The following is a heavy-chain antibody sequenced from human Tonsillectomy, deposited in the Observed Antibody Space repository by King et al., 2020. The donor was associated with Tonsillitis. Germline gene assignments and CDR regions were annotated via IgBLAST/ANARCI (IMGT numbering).Heavy chain of an antibody. CDR3: AHGGYCSSTSCYWVFDY. Sequence: QLQESGPGLVKPSETLSLTCTVSGGSISSSSYYWGWIRQPPGKGLEWIGSIYYSGSTYYNPSLKSRVTISVDTSKNQFSLKLSSVTAADTAVYYCAHGGYCSSTSCYWVFDYWGQGTLVTVSS. J-gene: IGHJ4*02. D-gene: IGHD2-2*01. CDR2: IYYSGST. V-gene: IGHV4-39*01. CDR1: GGSISSSSYY.